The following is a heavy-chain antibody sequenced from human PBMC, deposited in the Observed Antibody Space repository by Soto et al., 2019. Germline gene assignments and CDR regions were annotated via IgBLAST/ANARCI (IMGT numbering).Heavy chain of an antibody. CDR1: GGTFSTFG. V-gene: IGHV1-69*13. Sequence: ASVKVFCKASGGTFSTFGISLVRQAPGQGLEWMGGIIPFFGTARYSQKFEDRITITADESTNTVYMDLRSLTSEDTAIYYCAKSAPMDAGGKYYYDFWGQGALVTVSS. J-gene: IGHJ4*02. D-gene: IGHD2-15*01. CDR3: AKSAPMDAGGKYYYDF. CDR2: IIPFFGTA.